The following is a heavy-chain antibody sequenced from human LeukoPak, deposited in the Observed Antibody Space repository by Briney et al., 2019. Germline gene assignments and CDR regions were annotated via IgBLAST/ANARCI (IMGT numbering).Heavy chain of an antibody. V-gene: IGHV4-59*01. CDR1: GGSISSYY. Sequence: ASETLSLTCTASGGSISSYYWSWIRQPPGKGLDWIGYVYYSGSTNYNPSLKSRVIISVDTSKNQFFLNLISVTAADTAAYYCARGTAQTVNTYAFDMWGQGTMVTVSS. D-gene: IGHD4-17*01. CDR3: ARGTAQTVNTYAFDM. CDR2: VYYSGST. J-gene: IGHJ3*02.